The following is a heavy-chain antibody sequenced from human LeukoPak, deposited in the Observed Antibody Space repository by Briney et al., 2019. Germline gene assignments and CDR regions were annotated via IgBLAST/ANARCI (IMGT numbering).Heavy chain of an antibody. Sequence: GASVKVSCKVSGYTLTELSMHWVRQAPGKGLEWMGGFDPEDGETIYAQKFQGRVTMTEDTSTDTAYMELSSLRSEDTAVYYCATSGPATAIDYFDYWGQGTLVTDSS. D-gene: IGHD2-21*02. CDR1: GYTLTELS. CDR2: FDPEDGET. CDR3: ATSGPATAIDYFDY. J-gene: IGHJ4*02. V-gene: IGHV1-24*01.